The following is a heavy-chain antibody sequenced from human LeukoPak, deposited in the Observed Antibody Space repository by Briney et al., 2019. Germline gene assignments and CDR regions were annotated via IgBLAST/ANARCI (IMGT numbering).Heavy chain of an antibody. Sequence: ASVKVSCKASRYTFTVYYMHWVRQAPGQGLEWIGWINPNNGGTKFAQKFQGRVTMTRDTSISTAYMDLSGLTSDDTAAYYCATGGPGTAGTTVDYWGLGTLVTVSS. J-gene: IGHJ4*02. D-gene: IGHD1-1*01. CDR1: RYTFTVYY. CDR3: ATGGPGTAGTTVDY. V-gene: IGHV1-2*02. CDR2: INPNNGGT.